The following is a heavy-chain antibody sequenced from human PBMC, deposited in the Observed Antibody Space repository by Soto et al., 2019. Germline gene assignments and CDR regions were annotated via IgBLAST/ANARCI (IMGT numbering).Heavy chain of an antibody. CDR3: ARFLSNKYYYGSGSSSPAYYFDY. J-gene: IGHJ4*02. CDR1: GYTFTSYY. D-gene: IGHD3-10*01. Sequence: ASVKVSCKASGYTFTSYYMHWVRQAPGQGLEWMGIINPSGGSTSYAQKFQGRVTMTRDTSTSTVYMELSSLRSEDTAVYYCARFLSNKYYYGSGSSSPAYYFDYWGQGTLVTVSS. V-gene: IGHV1-46*01. CDR2: INPSGGST.